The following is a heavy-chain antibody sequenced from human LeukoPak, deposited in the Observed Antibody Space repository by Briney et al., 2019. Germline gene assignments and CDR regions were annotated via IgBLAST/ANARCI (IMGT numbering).Heavy chain of an antibody. J-gene: IGHJ6*04. Sequence: GGSLRLSCAASGFPFSSYEMNWVRQAPGKGLEWVSYISSSGNAIYYADSVKGRFTISRDNAKNSLYLQMNSLRAEDTAVYYCAELGITMIGGVWGKGTTVTISS. CDR1: GFPFSSYE. D-gene: IGHD3-10*02. V-gene: IGHV3-48*03. CDR2: ISSSGNAI. CDR3: AELGITMIGGV.